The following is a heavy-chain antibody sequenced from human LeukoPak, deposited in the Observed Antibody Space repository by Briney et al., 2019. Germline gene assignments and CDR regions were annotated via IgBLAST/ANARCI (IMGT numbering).Heavy chain of an antibody. CDR3: ASATVPYFAFDI. CDR2: IYYSGST. D-gene: IGHD1-14*01. Sequence: SETLSLTCTVSGGSISSYYWSWIRQPPGKGLEWIGYIYYSGSTNYNPSLKSRVTISVDTSKNQFSLKLSSVTAADTAVYYCASATVPYFAFDIWGQGTMVTVSS. J-gene: IGHJ3*02. V-gene: IGHV4-59*12. CDR1: GGSISSYY.